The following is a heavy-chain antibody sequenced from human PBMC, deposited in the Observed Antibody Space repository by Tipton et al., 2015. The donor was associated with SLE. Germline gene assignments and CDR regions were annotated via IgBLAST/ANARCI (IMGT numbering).Heavy chain of an antibody. CDR1: GGSISSFY. J-gene: IGHJ6*02. CDR2: IYYSGTT. V-gene: IGHV4-59*01. CDR3: ARDPGTRYGMDV. Sequence: GSLRLSCSVSGGSISSFYWSWIRQPPGKRLEWLGHIYYSGTTNYNPSLRSRVTISLDVSKNQLSLKLSSVTAADTAIYYCARDPGTRYGMDVWGQGTTVTVSS. D-gene: IGHD6-13*01.